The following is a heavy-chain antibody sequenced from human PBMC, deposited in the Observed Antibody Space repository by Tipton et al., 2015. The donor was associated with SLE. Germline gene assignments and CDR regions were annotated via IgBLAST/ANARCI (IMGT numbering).Heavy chain of an antibody. CDR1: GGSISSGGYY. CDR3: ARLGDYGAFDI. CDR2: IYYSGST. D-gene: IGHD4-17*01. V-gene: IGHV4-39*07. Sequence: TLSLTCTVSGGSISSGGYYWSWIRQHPGKGLEWIGSIYYSGSTYYNPSFKSRVTISVDTSKNQFSLKLSSVTAADTAVYYCARLGDYGAFDIWGQGTMVTVSS. J-gene: IGHJ3*02.